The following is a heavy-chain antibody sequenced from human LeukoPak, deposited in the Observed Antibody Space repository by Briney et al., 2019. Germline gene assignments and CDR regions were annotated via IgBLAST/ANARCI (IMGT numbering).Heavy chain of an antibody. Sequence: SETLSLTCTVSGGSVSSSSYYWGWIRQPPGKWLEWIGSIYYSGSTYYNPSLKSRVTISVDTSKNQFSLKLSSVTAADTAVYYCARGQQLVIGAFDIWGQGTMVTVSS. CDR1: GGSVSSSSYY. V-gene: IGHV4-39*01. CDR2: IYYSGST. J-gene: IGHJ3*02. CDR3: ARGQQLVIGAFDI. D-gene: IGHD6-13*01.